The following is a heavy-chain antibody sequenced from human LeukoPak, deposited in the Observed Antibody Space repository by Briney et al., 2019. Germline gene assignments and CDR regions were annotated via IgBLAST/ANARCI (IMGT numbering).Heavy chain of an antibody. D-gene: IGHD2-2*01. J-gene: IGHJ4*02. CDR1: GFTFSNAW. V-gene: IGHV3-15*01. CDR3: TTVVGDCSSTSCYFDY. CDR2: IKSKIHGGTT. Sequence: GGPLRLSCAASGFTFSNAWMSWVRQAPGKGLEWVGRIKSKIHGGTTDYAAPVKGRFTISRDDSKNTLYLRMNSLKTEDTAVYYCTTVVGDCSSTSCYFDYWGQGTLVTVSS.